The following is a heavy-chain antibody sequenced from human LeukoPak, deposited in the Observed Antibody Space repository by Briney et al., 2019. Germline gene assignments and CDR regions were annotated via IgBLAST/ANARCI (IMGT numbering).Heavy chain of an antibody. D-gene: IGHD5-12*01. J-gene: IGHJ4*02. CDR1: GYTFTCYY. CDR2: INPNSGGT. Sequence: ASVKVSCKASGYTFTCYYMHWVRQAPGQGVEWRGRINPNSGGTNKAQKFQGRVTMTRDTSISTAYMELSRLRSDDTAVYYCARAQTAKVATITGYWGQGTLVTVSS. V-gene: IGHV1-2*06. CDR3: ARAQTAKVATITGY.